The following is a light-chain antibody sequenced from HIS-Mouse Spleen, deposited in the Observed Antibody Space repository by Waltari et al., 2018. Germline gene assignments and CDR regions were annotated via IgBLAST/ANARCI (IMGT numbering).Light chain of an antibody. Sequence: SYELTQPPSVSVSPGQTARITCPGDALPKKSAYWYQQKSGQAPVLVIYEDSKRPSGITERFSGSSSGTMATLTISGAQVEDEADYYCYSTDSSGNHRVFGGGTKLTVL. CDR3: YSTDSSGNHRV. CDR1: ALPKKS. V-gene: IGLV3-10*01. CDR2: EDS. J-gene: IGLJ2*01.